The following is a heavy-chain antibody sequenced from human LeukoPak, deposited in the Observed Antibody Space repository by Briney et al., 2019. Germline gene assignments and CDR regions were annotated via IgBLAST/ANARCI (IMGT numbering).Heavy chain of an antibody. CDR3: TSGDTSSWYF. D-gene: IGHD6-13*01. J-gene: IGHJ4*02. CDR1: GYTFTGYF. CDR2: INPKTGDT. Sequence: ASVKVSCKASGYTFTGYFIHWVRQAPGQGLEWMGWINPKTGDTNYVHNFQGRVTMTRDTSISTAYMELSSLRSDDTAMYYCTSGDTSSWYFWGQGTLVTVSS. V-gene: IGHV1-2*02.